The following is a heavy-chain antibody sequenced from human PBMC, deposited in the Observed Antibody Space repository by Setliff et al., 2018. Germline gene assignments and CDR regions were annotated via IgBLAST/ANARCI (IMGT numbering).Heavy chain of an antibody. CDR3: ARDPAYGAFDI. J-gene: IGHJ3*02. CDR2: ISYDGSNK. V-gene: IGHV3-30*07. CDR1: GFTFSSYA. D-gene: IGHD3-16*01. Sequence: GGSLRLSCAASGFTFSSYAMHWVRQAPGKGLEWVAVISYDGSNKYYADSVKGRFTISRDNSKNTLYLQMTGLRAEDTAIYYCARDPAYGAFDIWGQGTMVTVSS.